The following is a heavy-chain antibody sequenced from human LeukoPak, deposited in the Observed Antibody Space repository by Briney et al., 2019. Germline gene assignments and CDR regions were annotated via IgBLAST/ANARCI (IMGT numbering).Heavy chain of an antibody. V-gene: IGHV4-34*01. Sequence: SETLSLTCAVYGGSFSGYYWSWIRQPPGKGLEWIGEINHSGSTNYNPSLKSRVTISVDTSKNQFSLKLSSVTAADTAVYYCARLHGDYEYHVDCWGQGTLVTVSS. J-gene: IGHJ4*02. D-gene: IGHD4-17*01. CDR1: GGSFSGYY. CDR3: ARLHGDYEYHVDC. CDR2: INHSGST.